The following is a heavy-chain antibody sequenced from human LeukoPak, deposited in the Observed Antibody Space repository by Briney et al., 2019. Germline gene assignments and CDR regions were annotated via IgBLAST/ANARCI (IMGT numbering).Heavy chain of an antibody. Sequence: PSETLSLTCTVSGGSITSGDYYWSWIRQHPGKGLEWIGSLSYSGSTFYNPSLRSRVTISIDTSKNQFSLKLSSVTAADTAVYYCARGPNYYGSGSYRYYYYYGMDVWGQGTTVTVSS. CDR2: LSYSGST. CDR3: ARGPNYYGSGSYRYYYYYGMDV. CDR1: GGSITSGDYY. D-gene: IGHD3-10*01. V-gene: IGHV4-31*03. J-gene: IGHJ6*02.